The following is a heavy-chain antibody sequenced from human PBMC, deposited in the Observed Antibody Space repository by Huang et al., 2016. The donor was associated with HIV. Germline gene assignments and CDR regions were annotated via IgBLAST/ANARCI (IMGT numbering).Heavy chain of an antibody. D-gene: IGHD3-3*01. CDR2: FYYSGST. V-gene: IGHV4-39*01. Sequence: QLQLQESGPGLVKPSETLSLTCTVSGGSISSSSYYWGWIRQPPGKGREWIGWFYYSGSTYYNPSLKSRVTISVDTSKNQFSLKLSSVTAADTAVYYCARHPYDFWSGFGRAGDGHDAFDIWGQGTMVTVSS. J-gene: IGHJ3*02. CDR3: ARHPYDFWSGFGRAGDGHDAFDI. CDR1: GGSISSSSYY.